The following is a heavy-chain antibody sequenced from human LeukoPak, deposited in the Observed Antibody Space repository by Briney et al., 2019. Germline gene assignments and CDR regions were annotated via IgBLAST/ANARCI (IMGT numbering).Heavy chain of an antibody. J-gene: IGHJ6*03. D-gene: IGHD7-27*01. CDR1: GGSISSGSYY. CDR3: ARDAHWGPFMDV. CDR2: ISTSGST. V-gene: IGHV4-61*02. Sequence: SETLSLTCTVSGGSISSGSYYWRWIRQPAEKGREWIGRISTSGSTNYNPSLKSRVTISVATSKNQFSLNLSSVTAADTAVYYCARDAHWGPFMDVWGKGTTVTISS.